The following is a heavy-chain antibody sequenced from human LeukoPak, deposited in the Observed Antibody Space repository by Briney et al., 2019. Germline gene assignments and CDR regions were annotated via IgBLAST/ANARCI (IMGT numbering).Heavy chain of an antibody. D-gene: IGHD2-21*01. Sequence: SETLSLTCTVSGGSISSYYWSWIRQPAGKGLEWIGRIYTSGSTNYNPSLKSRVTISVDTSKNQFSLKLSSVTAADTAVYYCARATGVNYYYYYYMDVWGKGTTVTVSS. CDR3: ARATGVNYYYYYYMDV. J-gene: IGHJ6*03. CDR1: GGSISSYY. CDR2: IYTSGST. V-gene: IGHV4-4*07.